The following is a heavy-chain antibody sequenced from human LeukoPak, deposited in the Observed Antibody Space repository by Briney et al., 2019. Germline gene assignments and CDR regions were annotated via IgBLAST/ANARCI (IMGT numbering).Heavy chain of an antibody. Sequence: ASVKVSCKASGYTFTGYYMHWVRQAPGQGLEWMGWISAYNGNTNYAQKLQGRVTMTTDTSTSTAYMELSSLRSEDTAVYYCAGEAGPRGVGYFDYWGQGTLVTVSS. CDR3: AGEAGPRGVGYFDY. J-gene: IGHJ4*02. CDR1: GYTFTGYY. CDR2: ISAYNGNT. V-gene: IGHV1-18*04. D-gene: IGHD2-15*01.